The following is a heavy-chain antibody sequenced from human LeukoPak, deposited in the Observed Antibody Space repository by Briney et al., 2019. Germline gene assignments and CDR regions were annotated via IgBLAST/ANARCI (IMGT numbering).Heavy chain of an antibody. D-gene: IGHD1-26*01. V-gene: IGHV3-21*01. CDR2: ISSSSSYI. Sequence: PGGSLRLSCAASGFTFSSYSMNWVRRAPGKGLEWVSSISSSSSYIYYADSVKGRFTISRDNAKNSLYLQMNSLRAEDTAVYYCARDRYSGSYPRSPIDYWGQGTLVTVSS. CDR3: ARDRYSGSYPRSPIDY. CDR1: GFTFSSYS. J-gene: IGHJ4*02.